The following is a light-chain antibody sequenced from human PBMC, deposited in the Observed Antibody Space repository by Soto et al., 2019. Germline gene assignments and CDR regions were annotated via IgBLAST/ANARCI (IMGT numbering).Light chain of an antibody. CDR2: DNS. V-gene: IGLV1-40*01. J-gene: IGLJ3*02. CDR3: QVWDSRGDWRV. CDR1: SSNIGAGFD. Sequence: QSVLTQPPSVSGAPGQRVTISCTGNSSNIGAGFDVHWYQQLPGTAPKLLIYDNSNRPSGVPDRFSGSKSGTSASLAITGLQAEDEADYHCQVWDSRGDWRVFGGGTKVTVL.